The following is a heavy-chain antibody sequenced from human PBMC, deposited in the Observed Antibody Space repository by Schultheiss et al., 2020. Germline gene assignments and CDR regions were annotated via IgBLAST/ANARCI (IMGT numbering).Heavy chain of an antibody. V-gene: IGHV3-15*01. CDR3: TRGNLYYYDL. Sequence: GESLKISCAASGFTFSNAWMSWVRQAPGKGLEWVGRIKSKTDGGTTDYAAPVKGRFTISRDDSKNTLYLQMNSLKTEDTAVYFCTRGNLYYYDLWGQGTLVTVSS. J-gene: IGHJ4*02. CDR2: IKSKTDGGTT. D-gene: IGHD2-2*02. CDR1: GFTFSNAW.